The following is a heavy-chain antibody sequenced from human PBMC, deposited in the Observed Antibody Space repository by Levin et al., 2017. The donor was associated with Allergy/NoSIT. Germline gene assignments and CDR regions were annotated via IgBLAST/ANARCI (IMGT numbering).Heavy chain of an antibody. Sequence: GGSLRLSCAASGFTFSSYGMHWVRQAPGKGLEWVAVISYDGSKKYYADSVKGRLTISRDNSKNTVYLQMNSLTTEDPAVYYCAKTRAAGRYGSGNYYNGEYYFDYWGQGTLLTVSS. J-gene: IGHJ4*02. CDR2: ISYDGSKK. V-gene: IGHV3-30*18. D-gene: IGHD3-10*01. CDR3: AKTRAAGRYGSGNYYNGEYYFDY. CDR1: GFTFSSYG.